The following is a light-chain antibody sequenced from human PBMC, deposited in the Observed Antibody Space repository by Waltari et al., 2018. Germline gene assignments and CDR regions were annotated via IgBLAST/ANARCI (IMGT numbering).Light chain of an antibody. J-gene: IGKJ5*01. CDR1: QSLVYTDGISY. V-gene: IGKV2-30*01. CDR3: MQATHWPVT. Sequence: VGLTQSPLSLPVTLGQPASISCRSSQSLVYTDGISYLNWFHQRPGQAPRRLIYKVSNRDSGVPDRFSGSGSCTDFTLMISSVEADDVGVYFCMQATHWPVTFGQGTRLEIK. CDR2: KVS.